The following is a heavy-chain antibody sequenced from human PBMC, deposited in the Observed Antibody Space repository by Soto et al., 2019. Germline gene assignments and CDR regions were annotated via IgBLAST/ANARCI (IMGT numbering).Heavy chain of an antibody. Sequence: QVKLVQSGAEVRKPGSAVMVSCKASGGTFSTYGINWVRQATGQGLEWMGGVIPPFGTSSYAQQFEGRVTITADEATSTAYLELSSHTPEETAVYYCARENPTVTTNNNYHNSGMHVWGQGTTVTV. D-gene: IGHD4-4*01. CDR1: GGTFSTYG. J-gene: IGHJ6*02. V-gene: IGHV1-69*01. CDR3: ARENPTVTTNNNYHNSGMHV. CDR2: VIPPFGTS.